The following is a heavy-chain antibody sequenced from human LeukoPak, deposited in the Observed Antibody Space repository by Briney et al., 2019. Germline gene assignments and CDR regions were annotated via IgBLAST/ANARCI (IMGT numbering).Heavy chain of an antibody. D-gene: IGHD3-3*01. CDR2: IYYSGST. CDR3: AREGGSGYSDY. J-gene: IGHJ4*02. V-gene: IGHV4-59*01. CDR1: GGSISSYY. Sequence: SETLSLTCTVSGGSISSYYWSWLRQPPGKGLEWIGYIYYSGSTNYNPSFKSRVTISVDTSKNQFSLKLSSVTAADTAVYYCAREGGSGYSDYWGQGTLVTVSS.